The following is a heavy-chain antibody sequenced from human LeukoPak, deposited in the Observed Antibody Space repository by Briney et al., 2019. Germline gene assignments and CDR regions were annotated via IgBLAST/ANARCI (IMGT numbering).Heavy chain of an antibody. V-gene: IGHV3-49*04. CDR2: IRSKAFGGTT. D-gene: IGHD4-11*01. CDR1: VFSFSDYA. J-gene: IGHJ4*02. Sequence: GGSLRLSCTASVFSFSDYAMSWVRQAPGRGLEWVGFIRSKAFGGTTEYAASVKGRFTISRDDSKSIAYLQMNSLKTEDTAVYYCTRAPYSNYVNLDYWGQGTLVTVSS. CDR3: TRAPYSNYVNLDY.